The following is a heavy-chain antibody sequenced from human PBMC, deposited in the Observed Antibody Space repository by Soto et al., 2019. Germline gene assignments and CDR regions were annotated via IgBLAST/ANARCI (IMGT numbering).Heavy chain of an antibody. V-gene: IGHV3-33*01. D-gene: IGHD3-3*01. Sequence: GGSLRLSCAASGFTFSSYGMHWVRQAPGKGLEWVAVIWYDGSNKYYADSVKGRFTISRDNSKNTLYLQMNSLRAEDTAVYYCARDNYDFWSGYPPASFDYWGQGTLVTVSS. CDR1: GFTFSSYG. CDR2: IWYDGSNK. J-gene: IGHJ4*02. CDR3: ARDNYDFWSGYPPASFDY.